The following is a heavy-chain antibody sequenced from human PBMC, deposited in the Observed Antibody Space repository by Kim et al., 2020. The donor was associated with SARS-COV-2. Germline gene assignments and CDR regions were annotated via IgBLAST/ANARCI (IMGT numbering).Heavy chain of an antibody. CDR2: VKQDGSER. CDR1: GFTFSSYW. J-gene: IGHJ4*02. V-gene: IGHV3-7*01. D-gene: IGHD3-10*01. CDR3: AGGSGSYYIH. Sequence: GGSLRLSCAASGFTFSSYWMSWVRQAPGKGLEWVANVKQDGSERNNVDSVKGRFTISRDNAKNSLYLQMDILRVEDTAVYYCAGGSGSYYIHWGQGTLVTVSS.